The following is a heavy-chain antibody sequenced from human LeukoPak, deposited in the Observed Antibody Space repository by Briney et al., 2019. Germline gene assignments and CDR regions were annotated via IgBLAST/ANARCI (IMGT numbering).Heavy chain of an antibody. CDR1: GFTVSSNY. Sequence: GGSLRLSRAASGFTVSSNYMSWVRQAPGKGLEWVSVIYSGGSTYYADSVKGRFTISRDNSKNTLYLQMNSLRAEDTAVYYCARGYGGNSPFDYWGQGTLVTVSS. V-gene: IGHV3-53*01. CDR2: IYSGGST. J-gene: IGHJ4*02. CDR3: ARGYGGNSPFDY. D-gene: IGHD4-23*01.